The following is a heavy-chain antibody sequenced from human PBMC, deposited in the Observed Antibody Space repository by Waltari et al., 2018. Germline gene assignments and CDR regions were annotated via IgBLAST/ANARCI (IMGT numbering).Heavy chain of an antibody. CDR3: TKVGTTALGY. Sequence: EVQLVESGGGLVQPGGSLRLSCAASGFAFSSSGMAWVRQAPGKGMRWFSSFGASGPHTYHTDSVKGRFVISRDNSKATLFLQMNSLRADDTAVYYCTKVGTTALGYWGQGTLVTVSS. CDR2: FGASGPHT. CDR1: GFAFSSSG. J-gene: IGHJ4*02. D-gene: IGHD4-17*01. V-gene: IGHV3-23*04.